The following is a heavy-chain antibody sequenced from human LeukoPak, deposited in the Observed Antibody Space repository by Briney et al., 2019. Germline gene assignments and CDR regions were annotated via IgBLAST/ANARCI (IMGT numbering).Heavy chain of an antibody. Sequence: PPETLSLTCTVSGAPLNNYYWNWVRQPPGKELEWIGNVDYSGSTRYNPSLKSRATMSLDSSKNQFSLRLRSVTAADTAVYYCARRIAVGNYFDPSGQGTLFTVSS. J-gene: IGHJ5*02. D-gene: IGHD4-11*01. CDR1: GAPLNNYY. V-gene: IGHV4-59*08. CDR3: ARRIAVGNYFDP. CDR2: VDYSGST.